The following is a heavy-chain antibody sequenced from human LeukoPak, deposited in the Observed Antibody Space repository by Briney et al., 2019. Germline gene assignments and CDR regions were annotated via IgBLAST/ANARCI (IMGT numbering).Heavy chain of an antibody. Sequence: PSETLSLTCTVSGGSLSSYYWSWIRQPPGKGLEWIGYIYSTGSANYNPSLKSRVTLSVDTAKNQFSLKLISVTAADTAVYYCARMGGYSGYATHWGQGTLVTVSS. D-gene: IGHD5-12*01. V-gene: IGHV4-59*08. CDR1: GGSLSSYY. CDR3: ARMGGYSGYATH. J-gene: IGHJ4*02. CDR2: IYSTGSA.